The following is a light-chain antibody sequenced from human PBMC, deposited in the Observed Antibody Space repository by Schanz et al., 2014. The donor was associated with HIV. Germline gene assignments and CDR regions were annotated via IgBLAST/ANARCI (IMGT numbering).Light chain of an antibody. V-gene: IGLV2-8*01. CDR1: SSDVGGHDR. CDR2: EVD. Sequence: QSALTQPPSASGSPGQSVTISCTGTSSDVGGHDRVSWYQQYPGKAPKLLIYEVDKRPSGVPDRFSGSKSGNTASLTISGLQPEDEAEYFCCSYAGTTTHWIFGGGTKLTVL. CDR3: CSYAGTTTHWI. J-gene: IGLJ2*01.